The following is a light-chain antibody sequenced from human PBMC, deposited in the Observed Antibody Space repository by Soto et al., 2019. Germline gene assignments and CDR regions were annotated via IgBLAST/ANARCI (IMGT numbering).Light chain of an antibody. Sequence: NQCTQSPATLSAKVVARVTFTCRASQSISSWLAWYHQKPGKAPKLLIYKASTLKSGVPSRFSGSGSGTEFTLTISSLQPDDFAAYYCQQYNSYSGPFGQGTNVDIK. CDR2: KAS. CDR3: QQYNSYSGP. CDR1: QSISSW. V-gene: IGKV1-5*03. J-gene: IGKJ1*01.